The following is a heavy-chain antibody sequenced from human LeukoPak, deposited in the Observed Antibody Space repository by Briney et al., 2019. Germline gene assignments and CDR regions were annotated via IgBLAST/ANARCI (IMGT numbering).Heavy chain of an antibody. Sequence: GASVKVSCKASGYTFTSYDINWVRQATGQGLEWMGWMNPNSGNAGYAQNFQGRVTMTRNTSINTAYMELSSLRSEDTAVYHCARSYGYTYYYYGLDVWGQGTTVTVSS. CDR1: GYTFTSYD. V-gene: IGHV1-8*01. CDR2: MNPNSGNA. J-gene: IGHJ6*02. CDR3: ARSYGYTYYYYGLDV. D-gene: IGHD5-18*01.